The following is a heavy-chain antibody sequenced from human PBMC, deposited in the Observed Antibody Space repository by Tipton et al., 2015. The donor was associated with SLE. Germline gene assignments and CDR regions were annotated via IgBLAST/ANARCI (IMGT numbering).Heavy chain of an antibody. V-gene: IGHV4-39*07. J-gene: IGHJ3*01. CDR2: IYYSGNT. D-gene: IGHD2-15*01. Sequence: TLSLTCTVSGGSISITSYYWGWIRQSPGKGLEWIGNIYYSGNTYYSLSLESRVTISVDTSKNQFSLKLTSVTDADTAVYYCEGTKDVFDVWGLGTTVTVSS. CDR3: EGTKDVFDV. CDR1: GGSISITSYY.